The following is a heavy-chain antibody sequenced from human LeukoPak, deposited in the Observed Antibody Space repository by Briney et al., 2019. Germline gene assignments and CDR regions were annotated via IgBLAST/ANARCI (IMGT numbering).Heavy chain of an antibody. CDR3: ARAASGYDVGGNWFDP. J-gene: IGHJ5*02. Sequence: GGSLRLSCAASGFTFDSYGMSWVRQAPGKGLEWVSGINWNGDDTTYADSVKGRFTISRDNAKNSLYLQMNSLRAEDTAVYYCARAASGYDVGGNWFDPWGQGTLVTVSS. D-gene: IGHD5-12*01. CDR2: INWNGDDT. V-gene: IGHV3-20*04. CDR1: GFTFDSYG.